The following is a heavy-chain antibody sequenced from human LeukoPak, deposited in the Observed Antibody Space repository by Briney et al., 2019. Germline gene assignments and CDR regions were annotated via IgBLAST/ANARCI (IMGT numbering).Heavy chain of an antibody. CDR1: GFTVSSNY. CDR2: ISSSSSTI. CDR3: ARDLSGRYAFDI. V-gene: IGHV3-48*02. Sequence: GGSLRLSCAASGFTVSSNYMIWVRQPPGKGLEWVSYISSSSSTIYYADSVKGRFTISRDNAKNSLYLQMNSLRDEDTAVYYCARDLSGRYAFDIWGQGTMVTVSS. J-gene: IGHJ3*02. D-gene: IGHD3-10*01.